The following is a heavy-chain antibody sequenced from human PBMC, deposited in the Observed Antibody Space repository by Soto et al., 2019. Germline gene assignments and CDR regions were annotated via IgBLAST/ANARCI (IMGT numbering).Heavy chain of an antibody. D-gene: IGHD3-22*01. Sequence: EVQLLESGGGLVQPGGSLRLSCAASGFTFSSYAMSWVRQAPGKGLEWVSAISGSGGSTYYADSVKGRFTITRDNAKNTLYLHMNSLRAEDTAVYYCDEWLLLGSYYFDYWGQGTLVTVSS. J-gene: IGHJ4*02. CDR3: DEWLLLGSYYFDY. CDR1: GFTFSSYA. CDR2: ISGSGGST. V-gene: IGHV3-23*01.